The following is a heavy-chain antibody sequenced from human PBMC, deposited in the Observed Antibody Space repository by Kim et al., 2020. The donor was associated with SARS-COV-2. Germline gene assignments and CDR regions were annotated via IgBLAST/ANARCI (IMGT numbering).Heavy chain of an antibody. CDR1: GYTFISYY. CDR2: IYPSDGRT. D-gene: IGHD6-19*01. J-gene: IGHJ4*02. V-gene: IGHV1-46*01. Sequence: ASVKVSCKTSGYTFISYYMHWIRQAPGQGLEWMGIIYPSDGRTSYSQKFQGRGTLTRDTSTSTVYMELSSLRSDDTAIYYCARESPNQCYFDSWGQGALVTVSS. CDR3: ARESPNQCYFDS.